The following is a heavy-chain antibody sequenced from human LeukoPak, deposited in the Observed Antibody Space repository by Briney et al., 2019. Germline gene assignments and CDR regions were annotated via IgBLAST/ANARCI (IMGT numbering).Heavy chain of an antibody. CDR2: ISYDGSNK. D-gene: IGHD6-19*01. CDR1: GFTFSSYA. J-gene: IGHJ5*02. CDR3: ARAPKLQWLAPSNWFDP. Sequence: GGALRLSCAASGFTFSSYAMHWVRQAPGKGLEWVGVISYDGSNKYYADSVKGRFTISRDNSKNTLYLQMNSLRAEDTALYYCARAPKLQWLAPSNWFDPWGQGTLVTVSS. V-gene: IGHV3-30*04.